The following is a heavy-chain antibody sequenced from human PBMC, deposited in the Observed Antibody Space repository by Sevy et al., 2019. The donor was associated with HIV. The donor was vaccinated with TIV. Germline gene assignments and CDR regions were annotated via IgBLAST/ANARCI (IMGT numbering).Heavy chain of an antibody. D-gene: IGHD2-15*01. CDR1: GFTFSDFS. CDR2: IRSGSGYT. Sequence: GALRLSCVVSGFTFSDFSMNWFRQAPGRRLEWVSVIRSGSGYTYCADSVKGRFTISRDNAKNSVYLQMNSLRVEDTAVYYCARVPQDWAWGQGTLVTVSS. V-gene: IGHV3-21*01. J-gene: IGHJ5*02. CDR3: ARVPQDWA.